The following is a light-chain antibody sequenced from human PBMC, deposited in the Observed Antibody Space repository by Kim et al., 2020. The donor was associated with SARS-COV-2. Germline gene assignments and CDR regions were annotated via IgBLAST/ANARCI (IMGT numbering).Light chain of an antibody. J-gene: IGLJ3*02. CDR1: SNNVGNQG. Sequence: LTQPPSVSKGLRQTATLTCTGNSNNVGNQGAAWLQQHQGHPPKLLSYRNNNRPSGVSERLSASRSGNTASLTITGLQPEDEADYYCSAWGSSLNEWVFGGGPQLTVL. V-gene: IGLV10-54*01. CDR2: RNN. CDR3: SAWGSSLNEWV.